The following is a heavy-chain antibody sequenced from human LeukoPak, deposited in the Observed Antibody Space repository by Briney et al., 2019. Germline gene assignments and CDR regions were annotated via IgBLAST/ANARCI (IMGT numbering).Heavy chain of an antibody. D-gene: IGHD5-12*01. CDR3: AKDFFLRVATTSGEGY. CDR1: GYTFGDYG. J-gene: IGHJ4*02. CDR2: TNRRGDIT. Sequence: GGSLRLSCAASGYTFGDYGMSWVRQVPGKGLEWVSGTNRRGDITGYADFVKGRFTISRDNSKNTLYLQMNSLRAEDTAVYYCAKDFFLRVATTSGEGYWGQGTLVTVSS. V-gene: IGHV3-20*04.